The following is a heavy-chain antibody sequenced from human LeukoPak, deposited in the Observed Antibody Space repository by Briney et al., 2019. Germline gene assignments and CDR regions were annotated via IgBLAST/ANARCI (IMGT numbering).Heavy chain of an antibody. Sequence: VASVKVSCKASGYTFTGYYMHWVRQAPGQGLEWMGWINPNSGGTNYAQKFQGLVTMTRDTSISTAYMELSRLRSDDTAVYYCARTSSYSYGYGGAFDIWGQGTMVTVSS. D-gene: IGHD5-18*01. CDR1: GYTFTGYY. J-gene: IGHJ3*02. CDR3: ARTSSYSYGYGGAFDI. V-gene: IGHV1-2*04. CDR2: INPNSGGT.